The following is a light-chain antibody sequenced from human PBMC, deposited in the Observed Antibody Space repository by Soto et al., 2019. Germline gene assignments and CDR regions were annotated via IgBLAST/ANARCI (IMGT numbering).Light chain of an antibody. CDR1: RSNIESNY. Sequence: SVLTQPPSASGTPGQRVTISCSGSRSNIESNYVYWYQQLPGSAPKLLIYRNDQRPSGVPDRFAGSKSGTSASLAISGLRSEDEADYYCAAWDDSLSALVFGGGTQLTVL. CDR3: AAWDDSLSALV. J-gene: IGLJ3*02. CDR2: RND. V-gene: IGLV1-47*01.